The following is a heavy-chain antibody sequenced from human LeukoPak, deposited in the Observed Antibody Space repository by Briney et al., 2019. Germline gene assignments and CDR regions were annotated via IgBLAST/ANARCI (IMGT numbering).Heavy chain of an antibody. D-gene: IGHD2-8*02. J-gene: IGHJ6*03. Sequence: GASVKVSCKASGYAFTSYDINWVRQATGQGLEWMGWMNPNSGDTGYAQNFQGRVTMARNTSITTAYMELSGLRSEDTAVYYCAISLVPYYMDVWGKGTTVTISS. CDR3: AISLVPYYMDV. V-gene: IGHV1-8*01. CDR2: MNPNSGDT. CDR1: GYAFTSYD.